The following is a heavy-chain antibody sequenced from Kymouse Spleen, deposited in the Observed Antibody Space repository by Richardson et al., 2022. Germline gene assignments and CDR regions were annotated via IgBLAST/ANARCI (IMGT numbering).Heavy chain of an antibody. J-gene: IGHJ4*02. CDR2: IWYDGSNK. Sequence: QVQLVESGGGVVQPGRSLRLSCAASGFTFSSYGMHWVRQAPGKGLEWVAVIWYDGSNKYYADSVKGRFTISRDNSKNTLYLQMNSLRAEDTAVYYCARDDRVRGVDYWGQGTLVTVSS. CDR1: GFTFSSYG. CDR3: ARDDRVRGVDY. V-gene: IGHV3-33*01. D-gene: IGHD3-10*01.